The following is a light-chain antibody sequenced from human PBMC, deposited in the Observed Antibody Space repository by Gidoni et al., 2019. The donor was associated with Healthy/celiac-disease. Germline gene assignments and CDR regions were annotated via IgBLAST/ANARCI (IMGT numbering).Light chain of an antibody. CDR1: RINIGNNY. Sequence: VTLSCSGSRINIGNNYVSWYQQLPGTAPKLLIYDNNQRPSGIPDRFSGSKSGTSASLGITGLQTGDEADYYCATWDSSLSAVVFGGGTKLTVL. V-gene: IGLV1-51*01. CDR2: DNN. CDR3: ATWDSSLSAVV. J-gene: IGLJ2*01.